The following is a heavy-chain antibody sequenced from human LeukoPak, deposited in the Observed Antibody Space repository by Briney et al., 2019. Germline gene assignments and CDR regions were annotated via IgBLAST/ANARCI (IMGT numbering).Heavy chain of an antibody. CDR1: GYTFTSYA. CDR2: INTNTGNP. J-gene: IGHJ4*02. V-gene: IGHV7-4-1*02. Sequence: ASVKVSCKASGYTFTSYAMNWVRQAPGQGLEWMGWINTNTGNPTYAQGFTGRFVFSLDTSVSTAYLQISSLKAEDTAVYYCAREPLYCGGDCYAEGYYFDYWGQGTLVTVSS. D-gene: IGHD2-21*02. CDR3: AREPLYCGGDCYAEGYYFDY.